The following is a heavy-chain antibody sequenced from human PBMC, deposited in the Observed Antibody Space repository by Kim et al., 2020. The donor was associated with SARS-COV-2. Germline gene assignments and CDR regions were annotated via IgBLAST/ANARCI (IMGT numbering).Heavy chain of an antibody. CDR3: ARHLRVTTVTNDAFDI. J-gene: IGHJ3*02. V-gene: IGHV4-39*01. Sequence: SPPSAVTISVNTSKNQFSLKLISVTAADTAVYYCARHLRVTTVTNDAFDIWGQGTMVTVSS. D-gene: IGHD4-17*01.